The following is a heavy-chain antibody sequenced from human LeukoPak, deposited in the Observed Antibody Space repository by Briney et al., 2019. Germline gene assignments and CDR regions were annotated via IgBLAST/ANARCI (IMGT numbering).Heavy chain of an antibody. J-gene: IGHJ5*02. CDR3: ARGYCSGGSCYRFDP. CDR1: GYSFTSYW. CDR2: IYPGDSDT. V-gene: IGHV5-51*01. D-gene: IGHD2-15*01. Sequence: GESLKISCKGSGYSFTSYWIGWARQMPGKGLEWMGIIYPGDSDTRYSPSFQGQVTISADKSISTAYLQWSSLKASDTAMYYCARGYCSGGSCYRFDPWGQGTLVTVSS.